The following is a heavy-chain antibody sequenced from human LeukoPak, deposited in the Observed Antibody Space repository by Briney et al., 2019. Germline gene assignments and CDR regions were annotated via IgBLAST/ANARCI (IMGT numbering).Heavy chain of an antibody. J-gene: IGHJ4*02. CDR3: AKDKSSSSKNFDY. Sequence: PGETLTLTCAASGFTFSSSGMHWARQAPAQGLELVAFIRYDGSNNYYEDSVKGRFTISRDNSKNTLYLQMNSLRAEDTAVYYCAKDKSSSSKNFDYWGQGTLVTVSS. V-gene: IGHV3-30*02. D-gene: IGHD6-13*01. CDR1: GFTFSSSG. CDR2: IRYDGSNN.